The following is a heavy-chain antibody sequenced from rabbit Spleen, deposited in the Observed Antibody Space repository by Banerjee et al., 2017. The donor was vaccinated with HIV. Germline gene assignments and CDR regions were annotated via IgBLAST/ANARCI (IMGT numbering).Heavy chain of an antibody. CDR2: IWTGSTSIT. CDR1: GFSLSSNSY. CDR3: ARDPNYASGHYIYSF. V-gene: IGHV1S40*01. J-gene: IGHJ4*01. D-gene: IGHD1-1*01. Sequence: QSLEESGGGLVQPEGSLTLTCTASGFSLSSNSYMCWVRQAPGKGLEWIGTIWTGSTSITWYANWALGRFTISKTSSTTVTLQLNSLTAADTATYFCARDPNYASGHYIYSFWGPGTWSPS.